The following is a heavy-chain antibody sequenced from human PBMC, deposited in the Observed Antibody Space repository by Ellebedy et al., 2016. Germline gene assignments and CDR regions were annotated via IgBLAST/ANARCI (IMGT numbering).Heavy chain of an antibody. CDR1: GFTVSSNY. CDR3: AREDMTTVHWDY. Sequence: GESLKISXAASGFTVSSNYMSWVRQAPGKGLEWVSVIYSGGSTYYADSVKGRFTISRDNSKNTLYLQMNSLRAEDTAVYYCAREDMTTVHWDYWGQGTLVTVSS. V-gene: IGHV3-53*01. J-gene: IGHJ4*02. CDR2: IYSGGST. D-gene: IGHD4-17*01.